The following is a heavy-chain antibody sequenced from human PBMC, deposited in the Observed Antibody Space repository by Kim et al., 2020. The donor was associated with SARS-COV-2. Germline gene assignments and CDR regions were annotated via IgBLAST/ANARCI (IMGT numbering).Heavy chain of an antibody. CDR2: IWYDGSNK. Sequence: GGSLRLSCAASGFTFSSYGMHWVRQAPGKGLEWVAVIWYDGSNKYYADSVKGRFTISRDNSKNTLYLQMNSLRAEDTAVYYCARDGEGSQRGIAAAGTADYWGQGTLVTVSS. CDR1: GFTFSSYG. D-gene: IGHD6-13*01. V-gene: IGHV3-33*01. CDR3: ARDGEGSQRGIAAAGTADY. J-gene: IGHJ4*02.